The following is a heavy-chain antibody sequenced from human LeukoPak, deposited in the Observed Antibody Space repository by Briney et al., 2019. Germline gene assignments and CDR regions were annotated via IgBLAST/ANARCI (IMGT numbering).Heavy chain of an antibody. CDR2: INPNSGGT. V-gene: IGHV1-2*02. Sequence: ASVKVSCKASGYTFTDYYMHWVRQAPGQGLEWMGWINPNSGGTKYAERFQGRVTMTKDTSITTAYMELSGLKSDDTAVYYCARGGQSRFLEWLSFDLDVWGQGTTVTVSS. CDR1: GYTFTDYY. J-gene: IGHJ6*02. D-gene: IGHD3-3*01. CDR3: ARGGQSRFLEWLSFDLDV.